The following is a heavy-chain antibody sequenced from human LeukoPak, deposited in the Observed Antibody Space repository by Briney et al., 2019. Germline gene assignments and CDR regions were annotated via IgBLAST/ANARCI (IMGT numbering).Heavy chain of an antibody. D-gene: IGHD3-22*01. J-gene: IGHJ4*02. CDR3: ARSYYYDSSGYYLLDY. CDR1: GYTFTSYG. CDR2: ISAYNGNT. Sequence: ASVKVSCKASGYTFTSYGISWVRQAPGQGLEWMGWISAYNGNTNYAQKLQGRVTMTTDTSTSTAYMELRSLRSDDTAVYYCARSYYYDSSGYYLLDYWGQGTLVTVSS. V-gene: IGHV1-18*01.